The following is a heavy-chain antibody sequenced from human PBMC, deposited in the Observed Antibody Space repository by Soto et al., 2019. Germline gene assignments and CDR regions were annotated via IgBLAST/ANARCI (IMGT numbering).Heavy chain of an antibody. D-gene: IGHD6-13*01. CDR3: ARAGLYSSSWYGGSAPTTFDY. CDR1: GYTFTSYG. V-gene: IGHV1-18*01. Sequence: QVQLVQSGAEVKKPGASVKVSCKASGYTFTSYGISWVRQAPGQGLEWMGWISAYNGNTNYAQKLQGRVTMTTDTSTSTAYMELRSLRSDDTAVYYCARAGLYSSSWYGGSAPTTFDYWGQGTLVTVSS. CDR2: ISAYNGNT. J-gene: IGHJ4*02.